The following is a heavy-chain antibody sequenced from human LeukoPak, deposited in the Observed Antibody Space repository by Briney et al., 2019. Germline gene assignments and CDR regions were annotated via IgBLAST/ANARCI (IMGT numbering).Heavy chain of an antibody. CDR2: IWYGGSNK. J-gene: IGHJ4*02. CDR3: ARGSTVVTPDSNYFDY. Sequence: GGSLRLSCAASGFTFSSYGMHWVRQAPGKGLEWVAVIWYGGSNKYYADSVKGRFTISRDNAKNPLYLQMNSLRAEDTAVYYCARGSTVVTPDSNYFDYWGQGTLVTVSS. V-gene: IGHV3-33*08. D-gene: IGHD4-23*01. CDR1: GFTFSSYG.